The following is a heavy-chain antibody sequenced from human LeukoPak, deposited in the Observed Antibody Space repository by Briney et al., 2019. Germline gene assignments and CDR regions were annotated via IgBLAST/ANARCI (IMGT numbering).Heavy chain of an antibody. J-gene: IGHJ4*02. CDR2: MNPNSGNT. D-gene: IGHD6-13*01. Sequence: ASVKVSCKAFGYTFTSYDINWVRQATGQGLEWMGWMNPNSGNTGYAQKFQGRVTMTRNTSISTAYMELSSLRSEDTAVYYCARDSSSWSSRTFDYWGQGTLVTVSS. CDR1: GYTFTSYD. V-gene: IGHV1-8*01. CDR3: ARDSSSWSSRTFDY.